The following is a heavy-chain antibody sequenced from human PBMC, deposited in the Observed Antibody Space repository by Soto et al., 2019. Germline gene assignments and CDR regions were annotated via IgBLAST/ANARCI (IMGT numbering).Heavy chain of an antibody. V-gene: IGHV3-48*01. J-gene: IGHJ4*02. CDR3: ARDFGPNEYCSGGSCYSGGDY. D-gene: IGHD2-15*01. Sequence: EVQLVESGGGLVQPGGSLRLSCAASGFTFSSYSMNWVRQAPGKGLEWVSYISSSSSTIYYADSVKGRFTISRDNAKNSLYLQMNSLRAEDTAVYYCARDFGPNEYCSGGSCYSGGDYWGQGTLVTVSS. CDR1: GFTFSSYS. CDR2: ISSSSSTI.